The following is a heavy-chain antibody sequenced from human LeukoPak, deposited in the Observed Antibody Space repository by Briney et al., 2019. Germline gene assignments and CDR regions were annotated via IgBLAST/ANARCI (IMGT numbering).Heavy chain of an antibody. D-gene: IGHD3-10*01. V-gene: IGHV4-30-2*01. J-gene: IGHJ5*02. CDR1: GGSISSGGYS. Sequence: SETLSLTCAVSGGSISSGGYSWSWIRQPPGKGLEWIGYIYHGGSTYYNPSLKSRVTISVHTSKNQFSLILRSVTAADTAVYFCARGYLGELVGVSNWFDPWGQGTLVTVSS. CDR3: ARGYLGELVGVSNWFDP. CDR2: IYHGGST.